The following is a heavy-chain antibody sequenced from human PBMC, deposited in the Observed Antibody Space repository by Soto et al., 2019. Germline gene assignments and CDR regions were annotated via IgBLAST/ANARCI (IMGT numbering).Heavy chain of an antibody. CDR1: GGSISSNY. D-gene: IGHD6-13*01. CDR2: VYNSGST. J-gene: IGHJ4*02. V-gene: IGHV4-59*01. Sequence: PSETLSLTCTVSGGSISSNYWTWIRQPPGKGLEWIGHVYNSGSTNYNPSLKSRVTISEDTSKSQFSLKVNSMTAADTAVYYCARYRREAVAGYTLDNWGQGILVTVYS. CDR3: ARYRREAVAGYTLDN.